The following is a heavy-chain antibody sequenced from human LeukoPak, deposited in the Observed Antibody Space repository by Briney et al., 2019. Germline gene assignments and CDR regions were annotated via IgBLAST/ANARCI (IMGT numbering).Heavy chain of an antibody. J-gene: IGHJ3*02. V-gene: IGHV3-9*01. Sequence: GGSLRLSCAASGSTFDDYAMHWVRQAPGKGLEWVSGISRNSGSIGYADSVKGRFTISRDNAKNSLYLQMNSLRAEDTALYHCAKDHIIASSSWSAFDIWGQGTMVTVSS. CDR3: AKDHIIASSSWSAFDI. CDR2: ISRNSGSI. CDR1: GSTFDDYA. D-gene: IGHD6-13*01.